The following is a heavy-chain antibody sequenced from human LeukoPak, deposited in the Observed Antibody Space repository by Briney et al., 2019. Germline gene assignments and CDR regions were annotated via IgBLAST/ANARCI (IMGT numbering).Heavy chain of an antibody. CDR1: GFAFSKYG. CDR3: ARHRGITGTKWKSGFDY. CDR2: IRHDGSDK. V-gene: IGHV3-30*02. Sequence: PGGSLRLSCAASGFAFSKYGMHWVRQAPGKGLEWVAFIRHDGSDKYYADSVKGRFTISRDNSKNTVYVQMNSLRTEDTAVYYCARHRGITGTKWKSGFDYWGQGTLVTVSS. J-gene: IGHJ4*02. D-gene: IGHD1-20*01.